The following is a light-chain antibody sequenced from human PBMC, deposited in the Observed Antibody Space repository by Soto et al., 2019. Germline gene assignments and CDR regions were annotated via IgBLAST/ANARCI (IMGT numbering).Light chain of an antibody. CDR1: RSDVGGYNY. J-gene: IGLJ3*02. CDR3: SSYTDSGTVL. V-gene: IGLV2-14*03. Sequence: QSVLTQPASVSGSPGQSITLSCTGTRSDVGGYNYVSWYQQHPGKAPKLLIYDVNNRPSGTSSRFSASKSGDTASLTISGLQAEDEAEYFCSSYTDSGTVLFGGGTKVTVL. CDR2: DVN.